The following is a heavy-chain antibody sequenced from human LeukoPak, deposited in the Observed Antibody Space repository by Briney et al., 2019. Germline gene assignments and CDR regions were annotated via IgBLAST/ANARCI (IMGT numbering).Heavy chain of an antibody. V-gene: IGHV1-69*13. CDR2: IIPIFGTA. Sequence: SVKVSCKASGGTFSSYAISWVRQAPGQGLGWMGGIIPIFGTANYAQKFQGRVTITADESTSTAYMELSSLRSEDTAVYYCARASVRDIVLMVYEDPYYYYGMDVWGQGTMVTVSS. CDR1: GGTFSSYA. CDR3: ARASVRDIVLMVYEDPYYYYGMDV. D-gene: IGHD2-8*01. J-gene: IGHJ6*02.